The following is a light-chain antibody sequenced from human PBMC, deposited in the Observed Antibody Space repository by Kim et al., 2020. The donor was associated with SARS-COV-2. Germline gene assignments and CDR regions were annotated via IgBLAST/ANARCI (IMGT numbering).Light chain of an antibody. V-gene: IGKV3-11*01. CDR2: DAS. CDR3: QQRSNWPPLT. Sequence: SPGERATLSCRASQSVSSYLAWYQQKPGQAPRLLIYDASNRATGIQARFSGSGSGTDFTLTISSLEPEDFAVYYCQQRSNWPPLTFGGGTKVDIK. J-gene: IGKJ4*01. CDR1: QSVSSY.